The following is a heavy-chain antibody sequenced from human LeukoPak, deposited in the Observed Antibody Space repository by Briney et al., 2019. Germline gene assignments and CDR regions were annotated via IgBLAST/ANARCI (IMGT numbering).Heavy chain of an antibody. D-gene: IGHD6-19*01. Sequence: SETLSFTCTVSGGSISSYYWSWIRQPPGKGLERIGYIYYSGSTNYNPSLKSRVTISVDTSKNQFSLKLSSVTAADTAVYYCARDRAGRFDYWGQGTLVTVSS. CDR2: IYYSGST. CDR1: GGSISSYY. V-gene: IGHV4-59*01. J-gene: IGHJ4*02. CDR3: ARDRAGRFDY.